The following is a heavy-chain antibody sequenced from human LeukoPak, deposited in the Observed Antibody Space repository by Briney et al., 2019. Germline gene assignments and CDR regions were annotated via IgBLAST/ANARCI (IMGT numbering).Heavy chain of an antibody. J-gene: IGHJ4*02. Sequence: YPSETLSLTCAVYSGSFSGYYWSWIRQPPGKGLEWIGEINHSGSTNYNPSLTSRVTISVDTSKNQFSLKMSSVTAADTAVYYCARRRGRFDYRGQGTLVTVSS. D-gene: IGHD5-12*01. CDR3: ARRRGRFDY. V-gene: IGHV4-34*01. CDR2: INHSGST. CDR1: SGSFSGYY.